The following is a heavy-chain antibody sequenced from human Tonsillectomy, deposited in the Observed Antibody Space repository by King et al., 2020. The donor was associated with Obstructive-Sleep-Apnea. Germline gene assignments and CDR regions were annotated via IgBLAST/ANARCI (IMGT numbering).Heavy chain of an antibody. CDR1: GVTFSSFS. CDR3: ARELYGAEYFDL. Sequence: VQLVESGGDVVQPGRSLRLSCAASGVTFSSFSMHWVRQAPGKGLEWVAVISYYGSHKYDRDSVKGRFTISRDNSKNTLYLQMKSLRPEDKAVYYCARELYGAEYFDLWGRGTLVTVSP. V-gene: IGHV3-30*04. D-gene: IGHD3-3*01. CDR2: ISYYGSHK. J-gene: IGHJ2*01.